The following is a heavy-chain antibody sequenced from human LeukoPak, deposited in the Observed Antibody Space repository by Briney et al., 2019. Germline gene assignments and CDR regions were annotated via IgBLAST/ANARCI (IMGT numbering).Heavy chain of an antibody. CDR3: AISVAARHLSFDY. V-gene: IGHV3-11*01. J-gene: IGHJ4*02. CDR2: ISSSGSTI. Sequence: KPGGSLRLSCAASGFTFSDYYMSWIRQAPGKGLEWVSYISSSGSTIYYADSVKGRFTISRDNAKNSLYLQMNSLRAEDTAVYYCAISVAARHLSFDYWGQGTLVTVSS. D-gene: IGHD6-6*01. CDR1: GFTFSDYY.